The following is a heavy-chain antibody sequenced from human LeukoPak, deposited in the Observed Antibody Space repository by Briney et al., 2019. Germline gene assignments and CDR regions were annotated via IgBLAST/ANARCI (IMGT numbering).Heavy chain of an antibody. V-gene: IGHV1-46*01. J-gene: IGHJ4*02. Sequence: ASVTISCTASGYTFFTSYHMHWVRQAPGQGVEWMGVINPRAGATTYAQKFQGSVTMTTDTSTSAVYMQLSSLRSEDTAVYYGARLAAPGTSSDYWGQGTLVTVSS. CDR1: GYTFFTSYH. CDR3: ARLAAPGTSSDY. D-gene: IGHD6-13*01. CDR2: INPRAGAT.